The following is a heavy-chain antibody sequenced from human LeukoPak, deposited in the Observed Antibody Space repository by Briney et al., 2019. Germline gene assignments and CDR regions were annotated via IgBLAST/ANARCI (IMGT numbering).Heavy chain of an antibody. J-gene: IGHJ4*02. CDR1: GDSISSGSYY. Sequence: SETLSLTCTVSGDSISSGSYYWGWIRQPPGKGLEWIGTIYYSGSTYYNPSLKTRVTISIDTSKNQFSLKLSSVTAADTAVYYCARDGEHSGGSYAYWGQGTLVTVSS. D-gene: IGHD1-26*01. CDR3: ARDGEHSGGSYAY. CDR2: IYYSGST. V-gene: IGHV4-39*07.